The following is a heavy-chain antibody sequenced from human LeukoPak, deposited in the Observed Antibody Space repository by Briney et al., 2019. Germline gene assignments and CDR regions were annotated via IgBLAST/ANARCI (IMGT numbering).Heavy chain of an antibody. D-gene: IGHD1-26*01. CDR3: ARVKVGATNNDYYYYYMDV. V-gene: IGHV3-64*02. CDR2: TISTGGST. J-gene: IGHJ6*03. CDR1: GFTFSSYT. Sequence: GGSLTLSCSASGFTFSSYTIKWVRQAPRKGLEHVSATISTGGSTNYTDSVKGRFSISRDNSKSTVYLQMGSLRPGDMAVYYCARVKVGATNNDYYYYYMDVWGRGTTVTVSS.